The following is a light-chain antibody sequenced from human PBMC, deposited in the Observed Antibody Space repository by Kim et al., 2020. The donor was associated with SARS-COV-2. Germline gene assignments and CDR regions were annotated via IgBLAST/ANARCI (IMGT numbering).Light chain of an antibody. CDR2: GAS. CDR1: QSVSSN. J-gene: IGKJ1*01. V-gene: IGKV3-15*01. Sequence: EILMTQSPATLSVSPGERATLSCRASQSVSSNLAWYQQKPGQAPRLLIYGASTRATGIPARFSGSGSGTEFTLTISSLQSEDFALYFCQQYNNWPRTFGQGTTVDIK. CDR3: QQYNNWPRT.